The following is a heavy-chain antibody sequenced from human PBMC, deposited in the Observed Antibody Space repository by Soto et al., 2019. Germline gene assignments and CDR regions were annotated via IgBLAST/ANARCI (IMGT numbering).Heavy chain of an antibody. CDR2: IGTAGDT. J-gene: IGHJ3*02. CDR3: ARGRSRTGTTKGDAFDI. V-gene: IGHV3-13*01. D-gene: IGHD1-7*01. CDR1: GFTFSSYD. Sequence: GGSLRLSCAASGFTFSSYDMHWVRQATGKGLEWVSAIGTAGDTYYPGSVKGRFTISRENAKNSLYLQMNSLRAGDTAVYYCARGRSRTGTTKGDAFDIWGQGTMVTVSS.